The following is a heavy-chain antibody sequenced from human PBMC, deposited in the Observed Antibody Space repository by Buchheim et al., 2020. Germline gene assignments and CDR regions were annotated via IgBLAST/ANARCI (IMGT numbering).Heavy chain of an antibody. J-gene: IGHJ6*02. Sequence: QVQLVQSGAEVKKPGASVKVSCKASGYTFTSYDINWVQQATGQGLEWMGWMNPNSGNTGYAPKFQGRVTMTRNTSISTASMELSSLRSEDTAVYYCARVLLLDIVLDYYGMDVWGQGTT. CDR2: MNPNSGNT. CDR1: GYTFTSYD. D-gene: IGHD2-8*02. V-gene: IGHV1-8*01. CDR3: ARVLLLDIVLDYYGMDV.